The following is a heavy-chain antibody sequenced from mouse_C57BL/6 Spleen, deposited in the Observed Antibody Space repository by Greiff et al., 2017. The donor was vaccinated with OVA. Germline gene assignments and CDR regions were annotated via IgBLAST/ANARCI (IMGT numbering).Heavy chain of an antibody. CDR2: IDPEDGET. J-gene: IGHJ4*01. V-gene: IGHV14-2*01. CDR1: GFNIKDYY. CDR3: AGKDYGWAMDY. D-gene: IGHD1-2*01. Sequence: DVKLQESGAELVKPGASVKLSCTASGFNIKDYYMHWVKQRTEQGLEWIGRIDPEDGETKYAPKFQGKATITADTSSNTAYLQLSSLTSEATAVYCGAGKDYGWAMDYWGQGTSVTVSS.